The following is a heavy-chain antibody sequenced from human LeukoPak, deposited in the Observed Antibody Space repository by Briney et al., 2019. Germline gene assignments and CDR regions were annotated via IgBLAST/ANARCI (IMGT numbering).Heavy chain of an antibody. J-gene: IGHJ4*02. CDR1: GYTFTNYA. CDR3: ALYSSSSEAFDY. V-gene: IGHV1-3*01. CDR2: INADNGNT. D-gene: IGHD6-6*01. Sequence: ASVNVSCKASGYTFTNYAIHWVRQAPGQRLEWMGWINADNGNTKYSQKFQGRVTITRDTSANTAYMELSNLRSEDTAVYYCALYSSSSEAFDYWGQGTLVTVSS.